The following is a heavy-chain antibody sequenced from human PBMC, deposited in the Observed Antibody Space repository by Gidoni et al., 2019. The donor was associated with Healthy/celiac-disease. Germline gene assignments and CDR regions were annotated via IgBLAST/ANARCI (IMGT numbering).Heavy chain of an antibody. CDR3: ARVRRGYSYGTLYYFDY. V-gene: IGHV1-69*01. J-gene: IGHJ4*02. D-gene: IGHD5-18*01. CDR2: IIPIFGTA. CDR1: GGTFSSYA. Sequence: QVQLVQSGAEVKKPGSSVTVSCKASGGTFSSYAISWVRQAPGQGLEWMGGIIPIFGTANYAQKFQGRVTITADESTSTAYMELSSLRSEDTAVYYCARVRRGYSYGTLYYFDYWGQGTLVTVSS.